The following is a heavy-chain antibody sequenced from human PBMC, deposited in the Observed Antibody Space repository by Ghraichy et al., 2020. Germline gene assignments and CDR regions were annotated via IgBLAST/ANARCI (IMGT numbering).Heavy chain of an antibody. Sequence: GGSLRLSCAASGFTFSSYAMSWVRQAPGKGLECVSAISGNGGITYYVDSVRGRFTISRDNSKNTVFLQMNSLRVEDTAVYYCANTGTLITCQFNMDVWGQGTPVTV. J-gene: IGHJ6*02. CDR3: ANTGTLITCQFNMDV. V-gene: IGHV3-23*01. D-gene: IGHD2-8*01. CDR1: GFTFSSYA. CDR2: ISGNGGIT.